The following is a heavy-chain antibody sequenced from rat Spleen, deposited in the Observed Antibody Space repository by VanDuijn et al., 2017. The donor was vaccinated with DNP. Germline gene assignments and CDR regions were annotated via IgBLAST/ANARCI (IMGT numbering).Heavy chain of an antibody. CDR2: ISYSGST. Sequence: EVQLQESGPGLVKPSQSLSLTCSVTGYSITSSYRWNWIRKFPRNKMEYIGHISYSGSTGYNPSLKSRISITRDTSKNQFFLQLKSVTTEDTATYYCARSVRATSFYGMDAWGQGTSVTVSS. D-gene: IGHD3-4*01. CDR3: ARSVRATSFYGMDA. V-gene: IGHV3-1*01. CDR1: GYSITSSY. J-gene: IGHJ4*01.